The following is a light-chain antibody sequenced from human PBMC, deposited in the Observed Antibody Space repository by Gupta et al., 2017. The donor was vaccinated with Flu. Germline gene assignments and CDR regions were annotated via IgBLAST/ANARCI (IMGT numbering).Light chain of an antibody. CDR1: QFIDNY. Sequence: DIQTTHSPSSLSASLGDRVTITCRTSQFIDNYLNWYQQKPGKAPNRLIYTVSNLQSGVPSRFSGRGSGTDFTLTITRLQPEDSATYYCLQAYITPLIFGGGTKVEIK. CDR3: LQAYITPLI. V-gene: IGKV1-39*01. J-gene: IGKJ4*01. CDR2: TVS.